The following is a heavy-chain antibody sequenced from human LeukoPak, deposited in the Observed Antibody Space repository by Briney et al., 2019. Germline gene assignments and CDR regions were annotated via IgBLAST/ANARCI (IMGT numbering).Heavy chain of an antibody. V-gene: IGHV4-30-2*01. D-gene: IGHD3-10*01. CDR1: GGSISSGGYY. CDR2: IYHSGST. CDR3: AREPVRGFFDY. J-gene: IGHJ4*02. Sequence: SETLSLTCTVSGGSISSGGYYWSWNRQPPGKGLEWIGYIYHSGSTYYNPSLKSRVTISVDRSKNQFSLKLSSVTAADTAVYYCAREPVRGFFDYWGQGTLVTVSS.